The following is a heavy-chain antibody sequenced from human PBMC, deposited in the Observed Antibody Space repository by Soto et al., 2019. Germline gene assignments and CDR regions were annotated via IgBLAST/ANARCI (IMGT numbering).Heavy chain of an antibody. V-gene: IGHV3-23*01. CDR1: GFTFSSYA. J-gene: IGHJ4*02. D-gene: IGHD5-12*01. CDR2: ISGSGGST. Sequence: EVQLLESGGRLVQPGGSLRLSCAASGFTFSSYAMSWVRQAPGKGLEWVSAISGSGGSTYYADSVKGRFTISRDNSKNTLYLQMNSLRAEDTAVYYCAKKWLRLPLIDYWGQGTLVTVSS. CDR3: AKKWLRLPLIDY.